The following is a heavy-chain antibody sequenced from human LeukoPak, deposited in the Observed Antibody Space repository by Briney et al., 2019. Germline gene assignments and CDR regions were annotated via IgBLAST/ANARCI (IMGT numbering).Heavy chain of an antibody. CDR1: GGSFSGYY. CDR2: INHSRST. V-gene: IGHV4-34*01. J-gene: IGHJ4*02. Sequence: PSETLSLTCAVYGGSFSGYYWSWIRQPPGKGLEWIGEINHSRSTNYNPSLKSRVTISVDTSKNQFSLKLSSVTAADTAVYYCARGRYDYIWGSYREPLFDYWGQGTLVTVSS. CDR3: ARGRYDYIWGSYREPLFDY. D-gene: IGHD3-16*02.